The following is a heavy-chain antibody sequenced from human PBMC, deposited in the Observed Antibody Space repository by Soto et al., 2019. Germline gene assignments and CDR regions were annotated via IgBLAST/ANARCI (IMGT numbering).Heavy chain of an antibody. J-gene: IGHJ6*02. CDR3: AKAGIGGSYGVPPYGMDV. D-gene: IGHD1-26*01. Sequence: LRLSCAASGFTFSSYGMHWVRQAPGKGLEWVAVISHDGSNKYYGDSVKGRFTISRDNSKNTLYLQMNSLRVEDTAVYYCAKAGIGGSYGVPPYGMDVWGQGTTVTVSS. V-gene: IGHV3-30*18. CDR2: ISHDGSNK. CDR1: GFTFSSYG.